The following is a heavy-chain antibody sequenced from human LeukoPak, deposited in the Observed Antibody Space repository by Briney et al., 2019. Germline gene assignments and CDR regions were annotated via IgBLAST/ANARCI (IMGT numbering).Heavy chain of an antibody. V-gene: IGHV4-30-4*07. Sequence: PSQTLSLTCAVSGGSISSGAYSWSWIRQPPGKGLEWIGYIYYSGSTYYNPSLKSRVTISVDTSNNQFSLKLSSVTAADTAVYYCARVERIFGGRPRTFDYWGQGTLVTVSS. D-gene: IGHD3-3*01. CDR3: ARVERIFGGRPRTFDY. CDR1: GGSISSGAYS. J-gene: IGHJ4*02. CDR2: IYYSGST.